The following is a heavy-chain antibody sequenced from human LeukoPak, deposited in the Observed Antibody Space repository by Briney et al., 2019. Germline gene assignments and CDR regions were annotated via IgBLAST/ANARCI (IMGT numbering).Heavy chain of an antibody. CDR1: GYSISSGYY. CDR3: ARTHDYGDYIDY. J-gene: IGHJ4*02. D-gene: IGHD4-17*01. Sequence: SETLSLTCTVSGYSISSGYYWGWIRQPPGKGLEWIGSIYHSGSTYYNPSLKSRVTISVDTSKNQFSLKLSSVTAADTAVYYCARTHDYGDYIDYWGQGTLVTVSS. V-gene: IGHV4-38-2*02. CDR2: IYHSGST.